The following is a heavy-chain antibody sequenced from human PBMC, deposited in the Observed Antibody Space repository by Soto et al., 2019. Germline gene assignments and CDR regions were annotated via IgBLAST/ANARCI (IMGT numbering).Heavy chain of an antibody. CDR3: ATRITVFGLLIPPFDP. Sequence: SETLSLTCAVYGGSVNGYYWNWIRQPPGKGLEWIGEINHTGGTHYNPSLKSRVTMTVDASKNQFSLRLSSVTAADTAIYYCATRITVFGLLIPPFDPWGQGTLVTVSS. D-gene: IGHD3-3*01. V-gene: IGHV4-34*01. J-gene: IGHJ5*02. CDR2: INHTGGT. CDR1: GGSVNGYY.